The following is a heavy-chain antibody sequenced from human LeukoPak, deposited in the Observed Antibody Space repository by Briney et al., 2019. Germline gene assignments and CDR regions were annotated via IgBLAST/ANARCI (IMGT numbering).Heavy chain of an antibody. CDR2: IYTDGST. CDR3: ATGYSGYRRSYYYGMDV. J-gene: IGHJ6*02. CDR1: GFTVSSNY. D-gene: IGHD5-12*01. V-gene: IGHV3-53*04. Sequence: GGPLRLSCAASGFTVSSNYMTWVRQAPGKGLEWVSLIYTDGSTYYADSVKGRFTISRHNSKNTLYIQMNSLGADDTAVYYCATGYSGYRRSYYYGMDVWGQGTTVTVSS.